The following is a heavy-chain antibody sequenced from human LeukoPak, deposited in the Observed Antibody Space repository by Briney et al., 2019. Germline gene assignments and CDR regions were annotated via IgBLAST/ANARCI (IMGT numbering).Heavy chain of an antibody. V-gene: IGHV1-69*13. CDR3: ARALGGYCSSTSCYTGYYYYGMDV. D-gene: IGHD2-2*02. CDR1: GGTFSSYA. Sequence: SVKVSCKASGGTFSSYAISWVRQAPGQGLEWMGGIIPIFGTANYAQKFQGRVTITADESTSTAYMELSSLRSEDTAVYYCARALGGYCSSTSCYTGYYYYGMDVWGQGTTVTVSS. J-gene: IGHJ6*02. CDR2: IIPIFGTA.